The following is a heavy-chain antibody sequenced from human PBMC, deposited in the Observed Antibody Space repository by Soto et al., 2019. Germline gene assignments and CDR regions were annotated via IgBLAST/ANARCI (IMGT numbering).Heavy chain of an antibody. Sequence: GASVKVSCKASGYTFTGYNIHWVRQAPGQGLEWMGWINPSSGGTNYAQKFQGRVTMTRDTSISTAYMELSRLRSDDTALYYCARGSGTSSNWFDPWGQGTLVTVSS. D-gene: IGHD1-7*01. CDR1: GYTFTGYN. J-gene: IGHJ5*02. CDR3: ARGSGTSSNWFDP. V-gene: IGHV1-2*02. CDR2: INPSSGGT.